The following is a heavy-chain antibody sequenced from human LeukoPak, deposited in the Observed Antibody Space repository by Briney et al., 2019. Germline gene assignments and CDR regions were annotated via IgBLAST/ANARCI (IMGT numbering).Heavy chain of an antibody. V-gene: IGHV3-7*01. CDR3: AREVLGVRATCDY. CDR2: IKQDGSDK. D-gene: IGHD1-26*01. CDR1: GFTFDSYW. J-gene: IGHJ4*02. Sequence: PGGSLKLSCAASGFTFDSYWMTRVRQAPGKGLEWVANIKQDGSDKYYVDSVKGRFTISRDNAKNSLYLQMDGLRAEDTAVYFCAREVLGVRATCDYWGQGTLVTVSS.